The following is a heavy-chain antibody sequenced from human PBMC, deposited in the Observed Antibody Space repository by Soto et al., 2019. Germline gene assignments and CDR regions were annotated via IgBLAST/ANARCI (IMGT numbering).Heavy chain of an antibody. D-gene: IGHD6-13*01. J-gene: IGHJ4*02. CDR1: GFTFSNYW. V-gene: IGHV3-74*01. CDR2: INSDGSST. CDR3: VRGMAAAGFDY. Sequence: EVQLVESGGGLVQPGGSLRLSCAASGFTFSNYWMHWVRQAPGKGLVWVSRINSDGSSTTYADSVKGRFTISRDNAKNTLYLQMDSLRAEDTAVYYCVRGMAAAGFDYWGQGTLVTVSS.